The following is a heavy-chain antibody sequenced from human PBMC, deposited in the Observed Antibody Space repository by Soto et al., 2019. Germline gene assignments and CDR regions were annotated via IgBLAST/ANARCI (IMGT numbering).Heavy chain of an antibody. J-gene: IGHJ4*02. Sequence: QVQLQQWGAGLLKPSETLSLTCAVYGGSFSGYHWSWIRQTPGKGLEWIGEINQSGSTNYNPSLKSRVTISVDTSKNQFSLKLSSVTAADTAVYYCARVDDYWGQGTLVTASS. CDR3: ARVDDY. CDR2: INQSGST. V-gene: IGHV4-34*01. CDR1: GGSFSGYH.